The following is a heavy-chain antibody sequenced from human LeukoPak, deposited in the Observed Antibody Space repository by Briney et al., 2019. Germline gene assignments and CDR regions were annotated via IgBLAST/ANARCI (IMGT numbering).Heavy chain of an antibody. CDR3: AKGVYNYGPFCFDS. Sequence: PGGSLRLSCAASGFTFSDYWMTWVRQSPGKGLEWVANIKQDGSEKNYVDSVKGRFTISRVNGKKSLYLQMNSLRAEDTAVYYCAKGVYNYGPFCFDSWGQGTLVAVSS. D-gene: IGHD5-18*01. CDR1: GFTFSDYW. CDR2: IKQDGSEK. V-gene: IGHV3-7*05. J-gene: IGHJ4*02.